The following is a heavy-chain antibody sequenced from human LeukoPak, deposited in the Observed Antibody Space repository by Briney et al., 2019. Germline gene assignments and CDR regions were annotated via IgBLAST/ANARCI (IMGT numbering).Heavy chain of an antibody. CDR2: IIPILGIA. J-gene: IGHJ4*02. CDR3: ARVNWNDVEVFDY. V-gene: IGHV1-69*02. D-gene: IGHD1-1*01. CDR1: GGTFSSYT. Sequence: EASVKVSCKASGGTFSSYTISWVRQAPGQGLEWMGRIIPILGIANYAQKFQGRVTITRDTSASTAYMELSSLRSEDTAVYYCARVNWNDVEVFDYWGQGTLVTVSS.